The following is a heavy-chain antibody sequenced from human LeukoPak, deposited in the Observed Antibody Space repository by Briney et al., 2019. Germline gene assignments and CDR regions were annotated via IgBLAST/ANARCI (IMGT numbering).Heavy chain of an antibody. CDR1: GFTFSSYA. CDR3: AREGSTYYDILTGYFHFDY. J-gene: IGHJ4*02. V-gene: IGHV3-30*04. CDR2: ISYDGRNK. D-gene: IGHD3-9*01. Sequence: GGSLRLSCAASGFTFSSYALHWVRQAPGKGLEWVAVISYDGRNKYYADSVKGRFTISRDNSKNTLYLQMNSLRAEDTAVYYCAREGSTYYDILTGYFHFDYWGQGALVTVSS.